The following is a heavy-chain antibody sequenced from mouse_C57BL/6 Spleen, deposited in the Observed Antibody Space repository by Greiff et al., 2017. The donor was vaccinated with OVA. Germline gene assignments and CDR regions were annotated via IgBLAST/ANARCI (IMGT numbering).Heavy chain of an antibody. D-gene: IGHD2-4*01. CDR3: VLYDYDPAWFAY. J-gene: IGHJ3*01. CDR2: IDPSDSYT. V-gene: IGHV1-69*01. Sequence: VQLQQPGAELVMPGASVKLSCKASGYTFTSYWMHWVKQRPGQGLEWIGEIDPSDSYTNYNQKFKGKSTLTVDKSSSTAYMQLSSLTSEDSAVYYCVLYDYDPAWFAYWGQGTLVTVSA. CDR1: GYTFTSYW.